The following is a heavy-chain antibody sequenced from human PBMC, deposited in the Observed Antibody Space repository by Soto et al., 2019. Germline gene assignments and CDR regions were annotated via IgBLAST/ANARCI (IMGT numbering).Heavy chain of an antibody. CDR2: ISYDGSNK. CDR3: AKRPPLQMTTVTTGGY. D-gene: IGHD4-4*01. V-gene: IGHV3-30*18. CDR1: GFTFSSYG. Sequence: QVQLVESGGGVVQPGRSLRLSCAASGFTFSSYGMHWVRQAPGKGLEWVAVISYDGSNKYYADSVKGRFTISRDNSKNTLYLQLNSLRADDTAAYYCAKRPPLQMTTVTTGGYWGQGTLVTVSS. J-gene: IGHJ4*02.